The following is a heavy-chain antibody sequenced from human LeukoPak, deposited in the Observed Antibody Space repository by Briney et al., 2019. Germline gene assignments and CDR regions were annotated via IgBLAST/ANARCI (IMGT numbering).Heavy chain of an antibody. D-gene: IGHD4-11*01. CDR3: AKEPDDDYSNPYNWFDP. V-gene: IGHV3-23*01. J-gene: IGHJ5*02. Sequence: PGGSLRLSCVASGFTFSSVSMHWVRQAPGKGLEWVSAISGSGGSTYYADSVKGRFTISRDNSKNTLYLQMNSLRAEDTAVYYCAKEPDDDYSNPYNWFDPWGQGTLVTVSS. CDR2: ISGSGGST. CDR1: GFTFSSVS.